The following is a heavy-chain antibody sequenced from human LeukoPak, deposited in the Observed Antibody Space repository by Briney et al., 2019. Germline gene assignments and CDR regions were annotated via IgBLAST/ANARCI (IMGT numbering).Heavy chain of an antibody. CDR2: IMPNGETR. Sequence: PGGSLRLSCAASGFSFSNYVMHWVRQAPGKGLEYVSAIMPNGETRGYANSMKGRSTISRDNSKNTLYLQMGSLRAEDMAIYYCARARDGGFAFDIWGQGTLVTVSS. D-gene: IGHD2-15*01. V-gene: IGHV3-64*01. J-gene: IGHJ3*02. CDR1: GFSFSNYV. CDR3: ARARDGGFAFDI.